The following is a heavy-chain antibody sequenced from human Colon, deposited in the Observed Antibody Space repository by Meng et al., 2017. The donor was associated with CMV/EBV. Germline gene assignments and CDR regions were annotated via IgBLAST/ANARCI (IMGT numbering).Heavy chain of an antibody. V-gene: IGHV3-74*01. Sequence: GGSLRLSCEVSGFSVNTDYMTWVRQAPGKGLVWVSRINSDGSSPSYADSVKGRFTISRDNAKNTLYLQMNSLRAEDTAVYYCARDAPGVGATIDYWGQGTLVTVSS. CDR3: ARDAPGVGATIDY. J-gene: IGHJ4*02. CDR1: GFSVNTDY. D-gene: IGHD1-26*01. CDR2: INSDGSSP.